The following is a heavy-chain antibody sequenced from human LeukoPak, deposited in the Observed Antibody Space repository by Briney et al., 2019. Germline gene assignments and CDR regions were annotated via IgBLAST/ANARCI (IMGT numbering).Heavy chain of an antibody. CDR1: GFSFSNSD. Sequence: PGGSLRLSCAASGFSFSNSDMHWVRQAPGKGLEWVAFIRYDGSNKYYEDFVKGRLTISRDNAKNTLFLRMYSLRPEDTAVYYCVKEIRRNYFYGMDVGGQGTSVTVSS. CDR3: VKEIRRNYFYGMDV. J-gene: IGHJ6*02. V-gene: IGHV3-30*02. CDR2: IRYDGSNK.